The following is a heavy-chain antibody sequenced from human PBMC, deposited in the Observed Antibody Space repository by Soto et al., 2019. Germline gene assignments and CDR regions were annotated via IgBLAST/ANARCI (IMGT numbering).Heavy chain of an antibody. CDR1: GGNVISVNCC. J-gene: IGHJ4*02. CDR2: FYYSGST. CDR3: ARGFPYYDFWSGYSTGNYFDY. V-gene: IGHV4-61*01. D-gene: IGHD3-3*01. Sequence: SETLSLTWSVSGGNVISVNCCWSWIRQPPGKGLEWIGYFYYSGSTNYNPSLKSRVTISLDTSNKQLSLKLSSVTAADTAVYYCARGFPYYDFWSGYSTGNYFDYWGQGTLVTVSS.